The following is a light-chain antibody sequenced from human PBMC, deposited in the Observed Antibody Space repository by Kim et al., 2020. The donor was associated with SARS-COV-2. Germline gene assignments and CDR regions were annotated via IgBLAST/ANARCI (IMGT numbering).Light chain of an antibody. V-gene: IGLV1-40*01. CDR2: GNS. Sequence: QRVTISWTGSSSNIGAGYDVHWYQQVPGTAPKLLIYGNSNRPSGIPDRFSGSKSGTSASLAITGLQAEDEADYYCQSYDSSLSGYVFGTGTKVTVL. CDR1: SSNIGAGYD. CDR3: QSYDSSLSGYV. J-gene: IGLJ1*01.